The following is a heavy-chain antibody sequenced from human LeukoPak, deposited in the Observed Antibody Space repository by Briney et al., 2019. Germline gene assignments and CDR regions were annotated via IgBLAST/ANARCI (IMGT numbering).Heavy chain of an antibody. CDR3: GREFCDTHRCFFPDF. J-gene: IGHJ4*02. V-gene: IGHV1-18*01. CDR2: ISGSKGNT. Sequence: GASVKVSCKTSGYTFTGFGIRWVRQAPGQGLEWLGWISGSKGNTHYIQRLQGRITMTTDTSTSTAYMELRSLRSDDTALYYCGREFCDTHRCFFPDFWGQGTLVTVSS. CDR1: GYTFTGFG. D-gene: IGHD4/OR15-4a*01.